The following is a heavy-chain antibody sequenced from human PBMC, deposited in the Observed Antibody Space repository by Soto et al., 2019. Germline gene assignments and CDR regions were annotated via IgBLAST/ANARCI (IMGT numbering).Heavy chain of an antibody. CDR2: SNHSGST. J-gene: IGHJ6*02. CDR1: GGSFSGYY. V-gene: IGHV4-34*01. CDR3: ARGDRYYYYGMDV. Sequence: SLTCAVYGGSFSGYYWSWIRHPPGKGLEWIGESNHSGSTNYNPSLKSRVTISVDTSKNQFSLKLSSVTAADTAVYYCARGDRYYYYGMDVWGQGTTVTVSS.